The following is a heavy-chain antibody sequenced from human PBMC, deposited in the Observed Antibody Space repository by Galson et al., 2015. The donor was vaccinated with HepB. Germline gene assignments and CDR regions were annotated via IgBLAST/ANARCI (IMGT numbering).Heavy chain of an antibody. CDR2: IIPIFGTA. V-gene: IGHV1-69*06. Sequence: SVKVSCKASGGTFSSYAISWVRQAPGQGLEWMGGIIPIFGTANYARKFQGRVTITADKSTSTAYMELSSLRSEDTAVYYCARNSPGTMIVAAGYYYYGMDVWGQGTTVTVSS. CDR3: ARNSPGTMIVAAGYYYYGMDV. CDR1: GGTFSSYA. D-gene: IGHD3-22*01. J-gene: IGHJ6*02.